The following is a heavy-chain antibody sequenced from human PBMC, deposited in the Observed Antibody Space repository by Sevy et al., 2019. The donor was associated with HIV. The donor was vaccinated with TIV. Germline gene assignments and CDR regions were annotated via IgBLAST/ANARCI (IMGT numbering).Heavy chain of an antibody. Sequence: GGSLRLSCEASGFTFNNFPIHWVRQAPGKGLGWGAVVSFDGGSKYYADSVRGRFTVSRDNSKNTVYLQLNSLRAEDTPVYYCVRERARSITFDIWGQGTLVTVSS. CDR1: GFTFNNFP. CDR2: VSFDGGSK. CDR3: VRERARSITFDI. J-gene: IGHJ3*02. D-gene: IGHD3-16*01. V-gene: IGHV3-30-3*01.